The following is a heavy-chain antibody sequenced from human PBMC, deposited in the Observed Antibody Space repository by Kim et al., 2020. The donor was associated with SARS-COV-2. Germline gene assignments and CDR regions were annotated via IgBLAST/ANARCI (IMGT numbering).Heavy chain of an antibody. D-gene: IGHD3-10*01. J-gene: IGHJ4*02. CDR3: AKGGPMVQGLTYYFDY. V-gene: IGHV3-23*01. Sequence: DSVTGRFTISRDHSRNTLYLKMNSLRAEDSAVYDCAKGGPMVQGLTYYFDYWGQGTLVTVSS.